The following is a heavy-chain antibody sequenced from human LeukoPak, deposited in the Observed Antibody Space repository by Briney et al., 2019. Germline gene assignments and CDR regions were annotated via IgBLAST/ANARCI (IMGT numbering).Heavy chain of an antibody. CDR3: ARGRTDTNIPFDY. V-gene: IGHV1-69*13. CDR1: GGTFSSYA. J-gene: IGHJ4*02. Sequence: SVKVSCKASGGTFSSYAISWVRQAPGQGLEWMGGIIPIFGTANYAQKFQGRVTITADESTSTAYMELSGLRSEDTAVYYCARGRTDTNIPFDYWGQGTLVTVSS. CDR2: IIPIFGTA. D-gene: IGHD2/OR15-2a*01.